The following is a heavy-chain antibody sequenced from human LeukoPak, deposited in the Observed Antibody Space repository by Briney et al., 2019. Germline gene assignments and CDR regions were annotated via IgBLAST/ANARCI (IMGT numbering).Heavy chain of an antibody. CDR2: ISGSGGST. J-gene: IGHJ4*02. CDR1: GFTFSSYG. CDR3: AKGISSGWDFRY. D-gene: IGHD6-19*01. V-gene: IGHV3-23*01. Sequence: PVGSLRLSCAASGFTFSSYGMHWVRQAPGKGLEWVSAISGSGGSTYYANSVKGRLTISRDNSKNTLYLQMNSLRAEDTAVYYCAKGISSGWDFRYWGQGTLVNASS.